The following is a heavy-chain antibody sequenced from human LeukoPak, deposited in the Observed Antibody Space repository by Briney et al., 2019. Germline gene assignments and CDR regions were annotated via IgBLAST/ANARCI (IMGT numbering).Heavy chain of an antibody. CDR3: ARFSRVTMGDVLGRPDKYNWFDP. D-gene: IGHD4/OR15-4a*01. CDR1: GYTFTSYG. J-gene: IGHJ5*02. V-gene: IGHV1-18*01. CDR2: ISAYNGNT. Sequence: ASVKVSCTASGYTFTSYGISWVRQAPGQGLEWMGWISAYNGNTNYAQKLQGRVTMTTDTSTSTAYMELRSLRSDDTAVYYCARFSRVTMGDVLGRPDKYNWFDPWGQGTLVTVSS.